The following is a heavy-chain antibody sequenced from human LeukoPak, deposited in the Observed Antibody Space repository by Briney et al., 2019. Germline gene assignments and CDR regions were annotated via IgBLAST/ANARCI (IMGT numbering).Heavy chain of an antibody. CDR3: ARTDCSGGSCAVDY. Sequence: PSETLSLTCTVSGGSISSYYWSWIRQPAGKGLEWIGRIYTSGSTNYNPSLKSRVTMSVDTSKNQFSLKLSSVTAADTAVYYCARTDCSGGSCAVDYWGQGTLVTVSS. CDR1: GGSISSYY. CDR2: IYTSGST. J-gene: IGHJ4*02. V-gene: IGHV4-4*07. D-gene: IGHD2-15*01.